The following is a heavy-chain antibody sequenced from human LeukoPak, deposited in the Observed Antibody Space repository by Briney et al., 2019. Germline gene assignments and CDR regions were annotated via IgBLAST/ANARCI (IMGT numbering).Heavy chain of an antibody. V-gene: IGHV3-23*01. CDR2: ISGSGGST. D-gene: IGHD1-14*01. Sequence: GGSLRLSCAASGFTFSSYAMSWVRQAPGKGLEWVSAISGSGGSTYYADSVKGRFTISRDNSKNTLYLQMNSLRAEDTAVYYCGSTGPGRPIYYYYYYMDVWGKGTTVTVSS. J-gene: IGHJ6*03. CDR3: GSTGPGRPIYYYYYYMDV. CDR1: GFTFSSYA.